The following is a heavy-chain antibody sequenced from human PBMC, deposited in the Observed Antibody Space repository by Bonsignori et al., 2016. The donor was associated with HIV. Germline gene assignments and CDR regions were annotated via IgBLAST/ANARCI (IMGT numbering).Heavy chain of an antibody. J-gene: IGHJ4*02. Sequence: WVRQAPGQGLEWMGIINPSGGSTSYAQKFQGRVTMTRDTSTSTVYMELSSLRSEDTAVYYCARASSGYPNPFFDYWGQGTLVTVSS. CDR2: INPSGGST. CDR3: ARASSGYPNPFFDY. D-gene: IGHD3-22*01. V-gene: IGHV1-46*01.